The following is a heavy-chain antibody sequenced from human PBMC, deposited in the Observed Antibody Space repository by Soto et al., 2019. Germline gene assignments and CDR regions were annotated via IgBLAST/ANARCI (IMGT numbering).Heavy chain of an antibody. CDR1: GFTFSSYA. CDR3: AKDLYFASMVRGVTGGVYGMDV. CDR2: ISGTGGST. J-gene: IGHJ6*02. D-gene: IGHD3-10*01. Sequence: PGGSLRLSCAASGFTFSSYAMSWVRQAPGKGLEWVSAISGTGGSTYYADSVKGRFTISRDNSKNTLYLQMNSLRAEDTAIYYCAKDLYFASMVRGVTGGVYGMDVWGQGTTVTVSS. V-gene: IGHV3-23*01.